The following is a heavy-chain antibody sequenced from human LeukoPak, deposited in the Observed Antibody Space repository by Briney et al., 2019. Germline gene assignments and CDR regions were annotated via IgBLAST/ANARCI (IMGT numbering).Heavy chain of an antibody. CDR1: GFNFGDYG. J-gene: IGHJ4*02. CDR2: IRRKDGTT. V-gene: IGHV3-49*04. D-gene: IGHD4-17*01. CDR3: TRADGDYDHHFFDY. Sequence: GGSLRLSCTTSGFNFGDYGLSWVRQAPGKGLEWIGFIRRKDGTTEYAASVKGRFTISRDDSKAISYLQMNGLQTEDTALYYCTRADGDYDHHFFDYWGQGTQVIVSS.